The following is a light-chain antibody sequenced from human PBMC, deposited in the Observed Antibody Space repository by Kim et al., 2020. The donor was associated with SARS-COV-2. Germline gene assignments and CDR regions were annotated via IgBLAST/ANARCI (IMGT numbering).Light chain of an antibody. V-gene: IGLV3-1*01. Sequence: SYELTQPPSASVSPGQTASITCSGDKLGDKYACWYQQRPGQSPVLVIYQDNRRPSGSPERFSGSESGNTATLTIRGTQALDEGDYYCQAWDSSTAWGVFGGGTQLTVL. J-gene: IGLJ3*02. CDR2: QDN. CDR3: QAWDSSTAWGV. CDR1: KLGDKY.